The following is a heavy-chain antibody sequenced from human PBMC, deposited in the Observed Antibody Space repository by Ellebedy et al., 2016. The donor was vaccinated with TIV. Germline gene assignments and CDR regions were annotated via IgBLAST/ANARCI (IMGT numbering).Heavy chain of an antibody. J-gene: IGHJ4*02. CDR3: ARGEHIMATTFDY. Sequence: SETLSLTCTVSGGSINTSSYFWGWIRQPPGKGLEWIGSIYYSGSTYYNPSLKSRVTISVDTSKNQFSLKLSSVTAADTAMYYCARGEHIMATTFDYWGQGTLVTVS. CDR1: GGSINTSSYF. CDR2: IYYSGST. D-gene: IGHD5-12*01. V-gene: IGHV4-39*07.